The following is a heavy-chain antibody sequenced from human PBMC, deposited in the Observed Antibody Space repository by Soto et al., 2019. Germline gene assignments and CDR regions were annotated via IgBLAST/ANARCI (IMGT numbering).Heavy chain of an antibody. CDR3: ARGWGDDTSDYYYAY. CDR2: ITPIFGTA. V-gene: IGHV1-69*01. CDR1: GGTFSRYA. J-gene: IGHJ4*02. Sequence: QVQLIQSGAEVKKPGSSVKVSCKAYGGTFSRYAISWVRQAPGQGLAWMGGITPIFGTANYAQKFQGRVAITADESTRTSYMELRSLRSGDTAVYYCARGWGDDTSDYYYAYWGQGPLITVSS. D-gene: IGHD3-22*01.